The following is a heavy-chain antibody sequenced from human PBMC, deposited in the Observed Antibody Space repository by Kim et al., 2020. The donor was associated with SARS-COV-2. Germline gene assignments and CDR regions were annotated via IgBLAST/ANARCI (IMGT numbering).Heavy chain of an antibody. D-gene: IGHD2-15*01. CDR2: IYYSGST. CDR3: ARTGVCSGGSCYPA. CDR1: GGSISSSSYY. J-gene: IGHJ4*02. V-gene: IGHV4-39*01. Sequence: SETLSLTCTVSGGSISSSSYYWGWIRQPPGKGLEWIGSIYYSGSTYYNPSLKSRVTISVDTSKNQFSLKLSSVTAADTAVYYCARTGVCSGGSCYPAWRQGTLVTVSS.